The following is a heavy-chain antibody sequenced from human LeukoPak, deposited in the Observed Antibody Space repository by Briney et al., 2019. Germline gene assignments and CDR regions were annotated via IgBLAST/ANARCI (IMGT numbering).Heavy chain of an antibody. CDR2: FDPEDGET. J-gene: IGHJ5*02. D-gene: IGHD1-26*01. CDR3: ATGSYTFDP. Sequence: GGSLRLSCAASGFTFSTSAMSWVRQAPGKGLEWMGGFDPEDGETIYAQKFQGRVTMTEDTSTDTAYMELSSLRSEDTAVYYCATGSYTFDPWGQGTLVTVSS. CDR1: GFTFSTSA. V-gene: IGHV1-24*01.